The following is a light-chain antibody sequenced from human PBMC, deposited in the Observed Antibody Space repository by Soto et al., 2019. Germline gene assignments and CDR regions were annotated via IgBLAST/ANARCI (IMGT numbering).Light chain of an antibody. CDR3: QQYNPYSPWT. CDR1: QSITGW. CDR2: KAS. Sequence: DIQMTQSPSTLSASVGDRVTISCRASQSITGWLAWFQQKPGKAPKLLISKASNLESGVPSRFSGSGSGTDFTLTISGLQPDDFATYYCQQYNPYSPWTFGQVTKVDIK. V-gene: IGKV1-5*03. J-gene: IGKJ1*01.